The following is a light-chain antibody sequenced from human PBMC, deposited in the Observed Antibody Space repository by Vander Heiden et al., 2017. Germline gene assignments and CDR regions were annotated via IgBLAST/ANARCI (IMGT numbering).Light chain of an antibody. J-gene: IGLJ1*01. CDR2: EVS. V-gene: IGLV2-14*01. CDR1: SSDVGGYNY. Sequence: QPALTQPAPVSGSPAQPITISCTGTSSDVGGYNYVSWYQQHPGKAPKLMIYEVSNRPSGVSNRFSGSKSGNTASLTISGLQAEDEADYYCSSYTSSSVYVFGTGTKVTVL. CDR3: SSYTSSSVYV.